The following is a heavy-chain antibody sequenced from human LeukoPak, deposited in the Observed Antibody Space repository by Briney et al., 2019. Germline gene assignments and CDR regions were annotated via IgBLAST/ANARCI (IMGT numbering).Heavy chain of an antibody. CDR1: VGSITQTNY. CDR2: VNLQGRT. Sequence: PSGTLSLTCDVSVGSITQTNYWTWVRQPPGKGLEGIEEVNLQGRTNYNPSLLRGVAISADTSAKNLSLHMTSVSAADTPVYIWAREGGSYRPLVYSGQGTLITVSS. J-gene: IGHJ4*02. V-gene: IGHV4-4*02. CDR3: AREGGSYRPLVY. D-gene: IGHD3-16*02.